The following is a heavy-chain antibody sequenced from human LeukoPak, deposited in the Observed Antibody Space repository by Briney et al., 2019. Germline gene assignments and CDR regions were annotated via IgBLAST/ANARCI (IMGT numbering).Heavy chain of an antibody. Sequence: GGSLRLSCAASGLTFSNYAMSWVRQAPGKGLEWVSGISDNGGSTHYADSVEGRFTISRDNSKNTLYLQMNSLRAEDTAVYYCAKDPLRGVRDWLDPWGQGTLVTVSS. J-gene: IGHJ5*02. CDR3: AKDPLRGVRDWLDP. CDR1: GLTFSNYA. V-gene: IGHV3-23*01. D-gene: IGHD3-10*01. CDR2: ISDNGGST.